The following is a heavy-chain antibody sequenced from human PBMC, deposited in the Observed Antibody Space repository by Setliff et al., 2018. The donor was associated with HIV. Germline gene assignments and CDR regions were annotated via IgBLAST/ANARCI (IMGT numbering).Heavy chain of an antibody. V-gene: IGHV4-31*03. Sequence: PSETLSLTCTASGGTISSGGDYWSWVRQHPGKGLEWIGYIYYTGSTYSNPSLKSRVTMSIDTSKNQFSLMLSPVTAADTAVYYCARATYTLQFLKWSPDSSLYYYYMDVWGKGTTVTSP. D-gene: IGHD3-3*01. CDR1: GGTISSGGDY. CDR3: ARATYTLQFLKWSPDSSLYYYYMDV. J-gene: IGHJ6*03. CDR2: IYYTGST.